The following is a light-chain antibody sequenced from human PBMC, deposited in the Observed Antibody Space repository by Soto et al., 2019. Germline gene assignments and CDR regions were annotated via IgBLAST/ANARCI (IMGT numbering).Light chain of an antibody. CDR2: EVN. CDR3: SSYTTSTTNV. J-gene: IGLJ1*01. CDR1: SSDIGTYNY. V-gene: IGLV2-14*01. Sequence: QSVLTQPASVSGSPGQSTTISCTGTSSDIGTYNYVSWYQQHPGRAPRLMIYEVNNRPSGVSNRFSGSKSGNTASLTISGLQAEDEADYYCSSYTTSTTNVFGPGTKLTVL.